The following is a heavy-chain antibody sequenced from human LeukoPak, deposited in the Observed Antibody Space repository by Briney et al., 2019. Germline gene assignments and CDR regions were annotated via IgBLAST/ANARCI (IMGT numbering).Heavy chain of an antibody. D-gene: IGHD6-19*01. CDR2: IWYDGSKN. CDR3: ARDSEDSSGWYDFDY. Sequence: GGSLRLSCAVSGFTFSSYGMHWVRQAPGEGLEWVAVIWYDGSKNYYADSVKGRFTNSGDNSKNTLYLQMNSLRAEDMAVYYCARDSEDSSGWYDFDYWGQGTLVTVSS. V-gene: IGHV3-33*01. CDR1: GFTFSSYG. J-gene: IGHJ4*02.